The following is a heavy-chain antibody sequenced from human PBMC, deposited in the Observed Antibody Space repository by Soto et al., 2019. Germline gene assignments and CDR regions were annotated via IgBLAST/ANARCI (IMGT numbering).Heavy chain of an antibody. D-gene: IGHD1-1*01. Sequence: QVQLVQSGSEVKKPGASVTVSCKASGYTLTGYYMHWVRQAPGQGLEWMGCINPNTGSTKYARKLQGWVTMTRDTSISAAYMEVSRLSSDDTAVYYCARGRLDPPYWYYSMDVWGQGTTVTVSS. CDR2: INPNTGST. CDR3: ARGRLDPPYWYYSMDV. J-gene: IGHJ6*02. V-gene: IGHV1-2*04. CDR1: GYTLTGYY.